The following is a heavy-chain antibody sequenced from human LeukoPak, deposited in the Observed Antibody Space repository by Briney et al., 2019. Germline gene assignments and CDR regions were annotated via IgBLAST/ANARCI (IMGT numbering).Heavy chain of an antibody. V-gene: IGHV4-34*01. CDR3: ARDPASTTGTIGY. Sequence: SETLSLTCAVYGGSFSGYYWSWIRQPPGKGLEWIGEINHSGSTNYNPSLKSRVTISVDTSKNQFSLKLSSVTAADTAVYHCARDPASTTGTIGYWGQGTLVTVSS. CDR1: GGSFSGYY. J-gene: IGHJ4*02. D-gene: IGHD1-1*01. CDR2: INHSGST.